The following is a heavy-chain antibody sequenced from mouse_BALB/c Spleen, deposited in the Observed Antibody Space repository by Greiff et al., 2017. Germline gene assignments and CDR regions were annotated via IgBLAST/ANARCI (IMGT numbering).Heavy chain of an antibody. V-gene: IGHV5-6-5*01. CDR1: GFTFSSYA. J-gene: IGHJ1*01. CDR3: ARGRNNWYFDV. Sequence: EVKLVESGGGLVKPGGSLKLSCAASGFTFSSYAMSWVRQTPEKRLEWVASISSGGSTYYPDSVKGRFTISRDNARNILYLQMSSLRSEDTAMYYCARGRNNWYFDVWGAGTTVTVSS. CDR2: ISSGGST.